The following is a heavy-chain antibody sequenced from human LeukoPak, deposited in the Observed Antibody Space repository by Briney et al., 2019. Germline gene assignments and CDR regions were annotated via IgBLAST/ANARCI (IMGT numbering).Heavy chain of an antibody. V-gene: IGHV3-23*01. Sequence: GGSLRLSCAASGFTFSSYAMSWVRQAPGKGLEWVSAISGSGGTTYYADSVKGRFTISRDNSKNTLYLQMNSLRAEDTAMYYCARDGRSGPTNCFDPWGQGTLVTVSS. CDR3: ARDGRSGPTNCFDP. CDR2: ISGSGGTT. D-gene: IGHD2-15*01. J-gene: IGHJ5*02. CDR1: GFTFSSYA.